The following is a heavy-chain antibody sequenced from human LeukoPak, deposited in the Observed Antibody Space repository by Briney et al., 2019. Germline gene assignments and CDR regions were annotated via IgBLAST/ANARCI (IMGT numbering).Heavy chain of an antibody. CDR2: IRHDGSNK. D-gene: IGHD4-11*01. Sequence: SGGSLRLSCAASGFTFSSYGMHWVRQAPGKGLEWVAFIRHDGSNKYYADSVKGRFTISRDNSKNTLYLQMNSLRAEDTAVYYCARGDDYSRYYFDYWGQGTLVTVSS. CDR1: GFTFSSYG. J-gene: IGHJ4*02. V-gene: IGHV3-30*02. CDR3: ARGDDYSRYYFDY.